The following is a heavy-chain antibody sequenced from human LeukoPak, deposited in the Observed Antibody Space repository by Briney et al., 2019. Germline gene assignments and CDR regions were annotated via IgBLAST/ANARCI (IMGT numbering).Heavy chain of an antibody. V-gene: IGHV3-21*01. D-gene: IGHD6-13*01. CDR2: ISRDNSDI. Sequence: GGSLRLSCAASGFTFSTYTMDWVRQAPGKGLEWVSSISRDNSDIYYADSVKGRFTISRDNARNSLFLQMNRLRADDTAVYYCARVFAAPGMKWAEFFQHWGQGTLVTVSS. J-gene: IGHJ1*01. CDR1: GFTFSTYT. CDR3: ARVFAAPGMKWAEFFQH.